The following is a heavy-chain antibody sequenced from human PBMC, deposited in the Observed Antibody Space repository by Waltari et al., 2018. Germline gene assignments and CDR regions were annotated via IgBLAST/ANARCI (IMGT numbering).Heavy chain of an antibody. CDR1: GYTFTSYY. J-gene: IGHJ4*02. D-gene: IGHD4-4*01. V-gene: IGHV1-46*01. CDR2: INPGGGST. CDR3: ARGGWTTVTIGDY. Sequence: QVQLVQSGAEVKKPGASVKVSCKASGYTFTSYYMHWVRQAPGQGLAWMGIINPGGGSTSYAQKFQGRVTMTRDTSTSTVYMELSSLGSEDTAVYYCARGGWTTVTIGDYWGQGTLVTVSS.